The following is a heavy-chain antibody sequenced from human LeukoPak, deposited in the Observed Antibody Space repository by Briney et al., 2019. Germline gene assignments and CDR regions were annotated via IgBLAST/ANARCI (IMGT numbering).Heavy chain of an antibody. J-gene: IGHJ4*02. V-gene: IGHV3-48*04. CDR2: ISTSSSTI. CDR3: ARDRIAVAGGFDY. D-gene: IGHD6-19*01. CDR1: GFTFSNAW. Sequence: GRSLRLSCAASGFTFSNAWMSWVRQAPGKGLEWVSYISTSSSTIYYADSVKGRFTISRDNAKNSLYLQMNSLRAEDTAVYYCARDRIAVAGGFDYWGQGTLVTVSS.